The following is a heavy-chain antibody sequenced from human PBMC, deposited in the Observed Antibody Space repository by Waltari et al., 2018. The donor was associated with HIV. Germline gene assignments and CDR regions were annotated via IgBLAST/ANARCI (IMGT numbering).Heavy chain of an antibody. CDR3: SRPSGPLHSYGMDV. J-gene: IGHJ6*02. V-gene: IGHV3-49*05. Sequence: EVHLMESGGGLVKPGRSLRLSCRGSGFTFGDYGLSWFRQAPGKGGEWVGLSTSEAYGGTAEYAASVKGRFTISREDSKSTAYMQMNRLESEDTGVYFCSRPSGPLHSYGMDVWGQGTTVIVSS. CDR2: STSEAYGGTA. D-gene: IGHD1-26*01. CDR1: GFTFGDYG.